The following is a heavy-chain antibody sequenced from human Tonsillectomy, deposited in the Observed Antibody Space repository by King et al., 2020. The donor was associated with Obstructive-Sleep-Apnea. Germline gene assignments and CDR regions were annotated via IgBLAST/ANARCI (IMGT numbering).Heavy chain of an antibody. V-gene: IGHV1-2*04. CDR2: INPNSGGR. J-gene: IGHJ4*02. D-gene: IGHD6-19*01. CDR3: ARTPPTAGKFDY. CDR1: GYTFTDYY. Sequence: VQLVESGAEVKKPGASVKVSCKASGYTFTDYYIHWVRQAPGQGLEWMGWINPNSGGRNFAQKFQGWVTMTRDTSISTAYMELSRLPSDDTAVYYCARTPPTAGKFDYWGQGTLVTVSS.